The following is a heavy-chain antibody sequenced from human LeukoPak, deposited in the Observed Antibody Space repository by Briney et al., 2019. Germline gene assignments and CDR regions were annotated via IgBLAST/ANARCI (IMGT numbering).Heavy chain of an antibody. V-gene: IGHV3-30*04. CDR1: GFTFSSYA. CDR3: ARDSSGWYAGSFDY. CDR2: ISCDGSNK. J-gene: IGHJ4*02. D-gene: IGHD6-19*01. Sequence: GRSLRLSCAASGFTFSSYAMHWVRQAPGKGLEWVAVISCDGSNKYYADSVKGRFTISRDNSKNTLYLQMNSLRAEDTAVYYCARDSSGWYAGSFDYWGQGTLVTVSS.